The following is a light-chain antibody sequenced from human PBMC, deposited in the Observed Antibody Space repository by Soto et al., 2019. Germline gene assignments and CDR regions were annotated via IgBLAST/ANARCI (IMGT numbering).Light chain of an antibody. V-gene: IGLV2-14*03. CDR2: AVS. J-gene: IGLJ1*01. CDR1: SSDIGSYNH. CDR3: ISYTDRQSYL. Sequence: SALTQPASVSGSPGQSITISCSGTSSDIGSYNHVAWYQQFPGKSPKLMIYAVSDRPSGVSDRFSGSKSGITASLTISGLQTEDEADYYCISYTDRQSYLFGTGTKVTV.